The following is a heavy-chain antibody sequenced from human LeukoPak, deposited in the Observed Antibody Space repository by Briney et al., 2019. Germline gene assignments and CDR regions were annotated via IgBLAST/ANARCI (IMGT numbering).Heavy chain of an antibody. CDR1: GLTVSSNY. CDR3: AREPLPYYDILTGYYI. CDR2: IYSGGST. Sequence: PGGSLRLSCAASGLTVSSNYMSWVRQAPGKGLEWVSVIYSGGSTYYADSVKGRFTISRDNSKNTLYLQMNSLRAEDTAVYYCAREPLPYYDILTGYYIWGQGTLVTVSS. J-gene: IGHJ4*02. D-gene: IGHD3-9*01. V-gene: IGHV3-53*01.